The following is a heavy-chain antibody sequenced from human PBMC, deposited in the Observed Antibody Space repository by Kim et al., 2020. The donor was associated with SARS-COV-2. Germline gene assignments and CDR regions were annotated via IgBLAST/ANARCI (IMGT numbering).Heavy chain of an antibody. CDR1: GYTFSRYA. CDR3: ARGWSATGIDP. Sequence: ASVKVSCKASGYTFSRYAIHWMRQAPGQRLEWMGWIDACVGNTKYSQRFQGRVTITRDTSASTTYMELSSLRSEDTGIYYCARGWSATGIDPWGQGTLVTVSS. CDR2: IDACVGNT. V-gene: IGHV1-3*01. D-gene: IGHD2-15*01. J-gene: IGHJ5*02.